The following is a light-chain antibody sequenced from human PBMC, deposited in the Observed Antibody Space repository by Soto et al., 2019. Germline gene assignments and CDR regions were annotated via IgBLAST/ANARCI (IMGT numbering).Light chain of an antibody. CDR2: DVD. J-gene: IGLJ2*01. V-gene: IGLV2-14*03. Sequence: QSVLTQPASVSGSPGQSITISCTGTSSDVGGYNYVSWYHQHPGKAPKLMIYDVDSRPSGVSNRFSGSKSGNTASLTISGLQSEDEADYYCSSYTSSSTLVFGGGTKVTVL. CDR3: SSYTSSSTLV. CDR1: SSDVGGYNY.